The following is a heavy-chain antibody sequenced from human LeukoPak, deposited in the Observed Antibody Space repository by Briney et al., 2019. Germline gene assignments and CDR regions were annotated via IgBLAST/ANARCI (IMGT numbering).Heavy chain of an antibody. D-gene: IGHD5-18*01. J-gene: IGHJ5*02. CDR1: GFTFSSSA. CDR2: IVLGSGNT. Sequence: GTSVKVSRKASGFTFSSSAMQWVRQARGQRLEWIGWIVLGSGNTKYAQKFQERVTITRDMSTSTAYMELSSLRSEDTAVYYCAAETSMDTGWFDPWGQGTLVTVSS. CDR3: AAETSMDTGWFDP. V-gene: IGHV1-58*02.